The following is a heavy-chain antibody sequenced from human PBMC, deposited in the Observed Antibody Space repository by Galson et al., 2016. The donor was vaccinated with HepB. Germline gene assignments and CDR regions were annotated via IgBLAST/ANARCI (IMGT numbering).Heavy chain of an antibody. D-gene: IGHD4-17*01. CDR2: ISSSSSYI. J-gene: IGHJ4*02. CDR3: ARAVSWDYGDYAGY. CDR1: GFTFSTYS. Sequence: SLRLSCAASGFTFSTYSMNWVRQVPGKGLEWVSSISSSSSYIYYGDSLKGRFTISRDNAKNSLYLQMNSLGAEDTAVYYCARAVSWDYGDYAGYWGQGTLVTVSS. V-gene: IGHV3-21*01.